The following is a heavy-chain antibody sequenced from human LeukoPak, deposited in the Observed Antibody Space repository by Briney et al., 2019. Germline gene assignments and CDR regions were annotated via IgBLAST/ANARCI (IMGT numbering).Heavy chain of an antibody. CDR3: ARLGGYGGYPYYFDY. Sequence: GESLKISXKGSGYSFNSYWIGWVRQMPGKGLEWMGIIYPGDSDTRYSPSFQGQVTISADKSISTAYLQWSSLKASDTAMYYCARLGGYGGYPYYFDYWGQGTLVTVSS. D-gene: IGHD5-12*01. CDR2: IYPGDSDT. V-gene: IGHV5-51*01. J-gene: IGHJ4*02. CDR1: GYSFNSYW.